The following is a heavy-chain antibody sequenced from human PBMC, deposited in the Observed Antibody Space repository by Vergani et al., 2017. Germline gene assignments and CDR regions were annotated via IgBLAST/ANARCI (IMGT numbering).Heavy chain of an antibody. CDR3: AKVGRSEVAGTFGAFDI. CDR2: LSASDRRT. J-gene: IGHJ3*02. V-gene: IGHV3-23*01. Sequence: EVQLLESGGDLVQPGGSLRLSCAASGFTFIMHAMSWVRQAPGKGLEWVSTLSASDRRTHYADSVKGRFTISRDISKNTLFLHMNSLRPEDTAVYYCAKVGRSEVAGTFGAFDIWGQERMVTVSS. CDR1: GFTFIMHA. D-gene: IGHD6-19*01.